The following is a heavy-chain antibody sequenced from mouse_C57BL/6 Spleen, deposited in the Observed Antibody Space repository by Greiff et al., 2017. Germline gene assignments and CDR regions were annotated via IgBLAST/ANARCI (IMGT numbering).Heavy chain of an antibody. J-gene: IGHJ3*01. Sequence: EVKLVESGGGLVKPGGSLKLSCAASGFTFSSYTMSWVRQTPEKRLEWVATISGGGGNTYYPDSVKGRFTISRDNAKNPLYLQMSSLRSEDTALYYCARSDGYQAWFAYWGQGTLVTVSA. CDR3: ARSDGYQAWFAY. D-gene: IGHD2-3*01. CDR2: ISGGGGNT. CDR1: GFTFSSYT. V-gene: IGHV5-9*01.